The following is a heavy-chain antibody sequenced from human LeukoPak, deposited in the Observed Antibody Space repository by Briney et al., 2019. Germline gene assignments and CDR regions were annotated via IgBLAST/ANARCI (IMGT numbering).Heavy chain of an antibody. J-gene: IGHJ4*02. V-gene: IGHV5-51*01. Sequence: GEPLKISCKGSGYSFTSYWIGWVRQMPGKGLECMGIIYPGDSDTRYSPSFQGQVTISADKSISTAYLQWSSLQASNTPMYYCAIKAGFYFFYWGQGTLVTVSS. D-gene: IGHD6-13*01. CDR3: AIKAGFYFFY. CDR2: IYPGDSDT. CDR1: GYSFTSYW.